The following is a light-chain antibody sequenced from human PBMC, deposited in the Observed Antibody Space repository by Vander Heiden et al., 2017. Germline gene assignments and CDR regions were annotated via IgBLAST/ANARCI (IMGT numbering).Light chain of an antibody. CDR1: SSDVGNYNL. Sequence: QSALTQPASVSGSTGQSITISCTGTSSDVGNYNLVSWYQQYPGKAPKLMICEVNKRPSGISNRFSGSKSGNTASLTISGLQAEDEANYYCCSYAGTSTWVFGEGTKLTVL. J-gene: IGLJ3*02. CDR3: CSYAGTSTWV. V-gene: IGLV2-23*02. CDR2: EVN.